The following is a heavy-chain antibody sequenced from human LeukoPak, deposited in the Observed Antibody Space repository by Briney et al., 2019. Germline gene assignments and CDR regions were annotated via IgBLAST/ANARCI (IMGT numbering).Heavy chain of an antibody. V-gene: IGHV4-38-2*02. J-gene: IGHJ4*02. Sequence: SETLSLTCTVSGYSISSGYYWGWIRPPPGKGLEWIGSIYHSGSTYYNPSLKSRVTISVDTSKNQFSLKLSSVTAADTAVYYCARGGWNKFDYWGQGTLVTVSS. D-gene: IGHD3-22*01. CDR2: IYHSGST. CDR1: GYSISSGYY. CDR3: ARGGWNKFDY.